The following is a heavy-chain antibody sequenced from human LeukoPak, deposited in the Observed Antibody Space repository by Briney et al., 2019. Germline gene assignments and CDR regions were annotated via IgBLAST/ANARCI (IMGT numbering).Heavy chain of an antibody. CDR3: ARDYKVRFDP. CDR1: GGTFSSYV. J-gene: IGHJ5*02. CDR2: IIPIFGTA. Sequence: GASVKVSCKASGGTFSSYVINWVRQAPGQGLEWMGGIIPIFGTANYAQKFQGRVTITADKSTSTAYMELSSLRSEDTAVYYCARDYKVRFDPWGQGTLVTVSS. D-gene: IGHD3-10*01. V-gene: IGHV1-69*06.